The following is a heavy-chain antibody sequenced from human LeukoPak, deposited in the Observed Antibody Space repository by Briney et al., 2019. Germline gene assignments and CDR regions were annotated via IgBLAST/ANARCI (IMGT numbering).Heavy chain of an antibody. CDR3: ARGGKIEYYFDY. Sequence: SETLSLTCTVSGGSISSYYWSWIRQPPGKGLEWIGYIYYSGSTNYNPSLKSRVTISVDTSKNQFSLKLSSVTAADTAVYYCARGGKIEYYFDYWGQGTLVTVSS. V-gene: IGHV4-59*01. J-gene: IGHJ4*02. D-gene: IGHD3-16*01. CDR1: GGSISSYY. CDR2: IYYSGST.